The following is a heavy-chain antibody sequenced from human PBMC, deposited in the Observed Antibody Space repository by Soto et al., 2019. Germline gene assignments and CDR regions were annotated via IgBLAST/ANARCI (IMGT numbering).Heavy chain of an antibody. J-gene: IGHJ3*01. V-gene: IGHV3-23*01. Sequence: GGSLRLSCAASGFSFSYSAMSWVRQAPGKGLECVSGISGNGGFTYYADSVKGRFIISRDNSKDTVDLQMNSLRADDTAVYYCVRETKNAFDVWGQGTVVTV. CDR1: GFSFSYSA. CDR3: VRETKNAFDV. CDR2: ISGNGGFT.